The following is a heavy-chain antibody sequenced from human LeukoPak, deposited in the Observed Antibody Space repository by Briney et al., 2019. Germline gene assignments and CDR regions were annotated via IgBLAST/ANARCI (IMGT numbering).Heavy chain of an antibody. Sequence: GSLRLSCVTSGFTFLDFAVHWVRQAPGKGLKWVAVMSYDGNNIYYVDSVKGRFTLSRDSSKNTLYLQMNSLRPEDTAVYYCTREWGAAADYWGQGTLVTVSS. D-gene: IGHD6-13*01. CDR3: TREWGAAADY. CDR1: GFTFLDFA. CDR2: MSYDGNNI. V-gene: IGHV3-30-3*01. J-gene: IGHJ4*02.